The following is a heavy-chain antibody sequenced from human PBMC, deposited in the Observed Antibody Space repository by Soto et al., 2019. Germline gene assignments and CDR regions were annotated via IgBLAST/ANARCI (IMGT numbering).Heavy chain of an antibody. J-gene: IGHJ6*02. D-gene: IGHD6-13*01. CDR1: GFTFSDYY. V-gene: IGHV3-11*06. CDR3: ARVGGSSSWYERYYGMDV. Sequence: GSLRLSCAASGFTFSDYYMSWIRQAPGKGLEWVSYISSSSSYTNYADSVKGRFTISRDNAKNSLYLQMNSLRAEDTAVYYCARVGGSSSWYERYYGMDVWGQGTTVTVSS. CDR2: ISSSSSYT.